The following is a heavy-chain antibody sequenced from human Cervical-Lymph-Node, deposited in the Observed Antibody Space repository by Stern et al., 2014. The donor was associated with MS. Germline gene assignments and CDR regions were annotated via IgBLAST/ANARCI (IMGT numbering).Heavy chain of an antibody. CDR2: IFPCDSDT. CDR1: RDSFTHYW. D-gene: IGHD5-24*01. J-gene: IGHJ5*02. V-gene: IGHV5-51*04. CDR3: ARHHGHSPTPFDA. Sequence: VQLVQSGAEVKKPGGSLKISCKASRDSFTHYWIGWVRQMPGKGLEWMGIIFPCDSDTKYAPSFEGQVTFSVDSPTSTAYLQWSSLKASDTAIYYCARHHGHSPTPFDAWGQGTRVTVSS.